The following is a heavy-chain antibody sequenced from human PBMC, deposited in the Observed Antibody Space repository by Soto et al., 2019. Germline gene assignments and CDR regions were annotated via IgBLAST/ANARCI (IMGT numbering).Heavy chain of an antibody. J-gene: IGHJ4*02. Sequence: QVQLQESGPGLVRPSQTLSLACSVSGASISSGGYYWTWFRQHPGKGLEWIGYIFYTGSTYYNPSPQSRVTISVDMSKNQSSLKLNSVPAADTAVYYCARDWGWGRGVPYFDHWGQGTLVIVSS. CDR3: ARDWGWGRGVPYFDH. CDR1: GASISSGGYY. CDR2: IFYTGST. V-gene: IGHV4-31*03. D-gene: IGHD3-10*01.